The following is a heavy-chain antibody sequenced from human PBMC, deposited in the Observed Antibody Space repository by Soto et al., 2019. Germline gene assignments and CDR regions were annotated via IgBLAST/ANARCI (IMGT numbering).Heavy chain of an antibody. CDR3: ARHGLGMVRGVGYYYYGMDV. CDR1: GGSISSSSYY. CDR2: IYYSGST. J-gene: IGHJ6*02. V-gene: IGHV4-39*01. D-gene: IGHD3-10*01. Sequence: LSLTCTVSGGSISSSSYYWGWIRQPPGKGLEWIGSIYYSGSTYYNPSLKSRVTISVDTSKNQFSLKLSSVTAADTAVYYCARHGLGMVRGVGYYYYGMDVWGQGTTVTVSS.